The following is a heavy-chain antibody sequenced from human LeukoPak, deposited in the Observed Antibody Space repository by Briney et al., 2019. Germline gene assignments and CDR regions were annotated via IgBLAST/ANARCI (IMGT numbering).Heavy chain of an antibody. CDR2: INPNSGGT. J-gene: IGHJ4*02. Sequence: EASVKVSCKASGYTFTGYYMHWVRQAPGQGLEWMGWINPNSGGTNYAQKFQGRVTMTEDTSTDTAYMELSSLRSEDTAVYYCATDPRINLEWSNLDYWGQGTLVTVSS. D-gene: IGHD3-3*01. CDR3: ATDPRINLEWSNLDY. CDR1: GYTFTGYY. V-gene: IGHV1-2*02.